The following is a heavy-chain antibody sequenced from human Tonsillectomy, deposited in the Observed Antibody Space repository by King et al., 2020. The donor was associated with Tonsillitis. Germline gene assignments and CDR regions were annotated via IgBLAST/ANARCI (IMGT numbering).Heavy chain of an antibody. Sequence: VQLVESGGGVVQPGRSLRLSCAASGFTFSNYGMHWVRQAPGRGLEWVALIPYDRTDKFYADSVKGRFTISRDNFRNMVYLETESLRAEDTAVYYCARARKSEDLDYWGQGTLVTVSS. CDR1: GFTFSNYG. CDR2: IPYDRTDK. D-gene: IGHD1-14*01. J-gene: IGHJ4*02. CDR3: ARARKSEDLDY. V-gene: IGHV3-33*05.